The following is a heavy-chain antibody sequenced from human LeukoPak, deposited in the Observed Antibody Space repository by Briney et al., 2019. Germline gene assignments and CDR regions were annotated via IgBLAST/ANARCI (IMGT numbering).Heavy chain of an antibody. V-gene: IGHV1-8*01. J-gene: IGHJ5*02. Sequence: ASVKVSCKASGYTFTSYDINWVRQATGQGLEWMGWMNPNSGNTGYAQKFQGRVTMTRNTSISTAYMELSSLRSEDTAVYYCARGVSYYDFWSGYLNRFDPWGQGTLVTVSS. CDR1: GYTFTSYD. D-gene: IGHD3-3*01. CDR3: ARGVSYYDFWSGYLNRFDP. CDR2: MNPNSGNT.